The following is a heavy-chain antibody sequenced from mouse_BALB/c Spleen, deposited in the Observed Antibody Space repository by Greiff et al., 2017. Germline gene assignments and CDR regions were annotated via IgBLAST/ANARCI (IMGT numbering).Heavy chain of an antibody. J-gene: IGHJ4*01. CDR1: GFNIKDTY. CDR2: IDPANGNT. CDR3: ARVGHPLYAMEY. V-gene: IGHV14-3*02. Sequence: VQLEQSGAELVKPGASVKLSCTASGFNIKDTYMHWVKQRPEQGLEWIGRIDPANGNTKYDPKFQGKATITADTSSNTAYLQLSSLTSEDTAVYYCARVGHPLYAMEYWGQGTSVTVSS.